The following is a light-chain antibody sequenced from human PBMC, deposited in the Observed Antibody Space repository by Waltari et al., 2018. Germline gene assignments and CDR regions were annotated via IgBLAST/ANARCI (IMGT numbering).Light chain of an antibody. J-gene: IGKJ1*01. V-gene: IGKV3-15*01. CDR3: QQYSDWPPWT. CDR1: QNVYSS. CDR2: AAS. Sequence: DIVMTQSPAVLYLSPGERATLSCTASQNVYSSLAWYQQRRGQAPRLLIRAASTRATGVPARFSATGSGTEFTLTISSLQSEDFAVYYCQQYSDWPPWTFGQGTRVE.